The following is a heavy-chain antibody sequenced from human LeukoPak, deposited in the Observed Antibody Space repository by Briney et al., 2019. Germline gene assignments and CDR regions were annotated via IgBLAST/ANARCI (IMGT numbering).Heavy chain of an antibody. Sequence: PGGSLRLSCAASGFTFSNYDMHWVRQAPGKGLEWVAVISYDGSNRYYADSVNGRFTISRDNSKNTLYLQMNSLRAEDTAVYYCARALPSSWYFFDYWGQGALVTVSS. J-gene: IGHJ4*02. CDR2: ISYDGSNR. CDR1: GFTFSNYD. CDR3: ARALPSSWYFFDY. D-gene: IGHD6-13*01. V-gene: IGHV3-30*03.